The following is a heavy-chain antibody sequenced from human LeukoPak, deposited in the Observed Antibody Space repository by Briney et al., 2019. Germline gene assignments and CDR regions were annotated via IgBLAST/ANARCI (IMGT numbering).Heavy chain of an antibody. Sequence: PGGSLRLSCAASGFTFDDYAMHWVRQAPGKGLEWVSGISWNSGSIGYADSVKGRFTISRDNAKNSLYLQMNSLRAEDTAVYYCAKDLSLYCGGDCYRNEFYFDYWGQGTLVTVSS. CDR2: ISWNSGSI. CDR1: GFTFDDYA. J-gene: IGHJ4*02. CDR3: AKDLSLYCGGDCYRNEFYFDY. D-gene: IGHD2-21*02. V-gene: IGHV3-9*01.